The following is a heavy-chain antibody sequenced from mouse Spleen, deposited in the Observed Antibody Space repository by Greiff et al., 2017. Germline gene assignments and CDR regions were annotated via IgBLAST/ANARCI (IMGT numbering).Heavy chain of an antibody. V-gene: IGHV1-19*01. CDR1: GYTFTDYY. Sequence: EVQLQQSGPVLVKPGASVKMSCKASGYTFTDYYMNWVKQSHGKSLEWIGVINPTNGGTNYNEKFKSKATLTVDKSSSTVYMQLSSLTSEDSAVYYCAKIYYGYDGFDYWGQGTTLTVSS. J-gene: IGHJ2*01. D-gene: IGHD2-2*01. CDR3: AKIYYGYDGFDY. CDR2: INPTNGGT.